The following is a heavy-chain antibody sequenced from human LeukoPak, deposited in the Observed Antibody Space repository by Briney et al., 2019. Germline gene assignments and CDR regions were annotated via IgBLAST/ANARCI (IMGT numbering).Heavy chain of an antibody. Sequence: ASVKVSCKASGYTFTSYGISWVRQAPGQGLEWMGWISAYNGNTNYAQKLQGRVTMTTDTSTSTAYMELRSLRSDDTAVYYCAAALRFLEWLDVKDYWGQGTLVTVSS. J-gene: IGHJ4*02. CDR2: ISAYNGNT. V-gene: IGHV1-18*01. CDR1: GYTFTSYG. CDR3: AAALRFLEWLDVKDY. D-gene: IGHD3-3*01.